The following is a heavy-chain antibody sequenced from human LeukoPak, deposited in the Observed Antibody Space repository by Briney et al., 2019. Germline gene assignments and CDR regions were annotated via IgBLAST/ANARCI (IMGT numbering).Heavy chain of an antibody. Sequence: PGGSLRLSCAASGFIFSTYGMHWVRQAPGKGLEWVANIKQDGSEKYYVDSVKGLFTISRDNAKNSLYLQMNSLRAEDTAVYYCARERGYSYGYYFDYWGQGTLVTVSS. CDR2: IKQDGSEK. J-gene: IGHJ4*02. V-gene: IGHV3-7*01. D-gene: IGHD5-18*01. CDR3: ARERGYSYGYYFDY. CDR1: GFIFSTYG.